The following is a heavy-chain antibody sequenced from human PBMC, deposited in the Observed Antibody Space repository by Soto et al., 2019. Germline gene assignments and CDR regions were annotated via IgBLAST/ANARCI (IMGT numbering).Heavy chain of an antibody. CDR2: VYNTGGT. CDR3: VRQGIGNLHSLVDV. J-gene: IGHJ6*02. V-gene: IGHV4-59*08. CDR1: SGPSSSHN. Sequence: QVHLQQSGPGLVKPSETLSLTCTVPSGPSSSHNWGWIRQSPGRGLEWIGYVYNTGGTSYNPSLKSRVTISAATSANRSSLTLSPVTAADTAIYYCVRQGIGNLHSLVDVWGQGTTVSVSS. D-gene: IGHD1-1*01.